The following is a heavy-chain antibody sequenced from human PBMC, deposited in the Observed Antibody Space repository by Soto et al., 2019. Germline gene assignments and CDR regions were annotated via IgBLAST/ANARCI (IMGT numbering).Heavy chain of an antibody. CDR3: ARDLKRYYDSSGYGYYYYGMDV. CDR2: IIPIFGSA. CDR1: GGTFSSYA. V-gene: IGHV1-69*01. J-gene: IGHJ6*02. D-gene: IGHD3-22*01. Sequence: QVQLVQSGAEVKKPGSSVKVSCKASGGTFSSYAISWVRQAPGQGLEWMGGIIPIFGSANYAQKFQGRVTITADESTSTAYMDLSSLRSEDAAVYYCARDLKRYYDSSGYGYYYYGMDVLDQGTTVTVSS.